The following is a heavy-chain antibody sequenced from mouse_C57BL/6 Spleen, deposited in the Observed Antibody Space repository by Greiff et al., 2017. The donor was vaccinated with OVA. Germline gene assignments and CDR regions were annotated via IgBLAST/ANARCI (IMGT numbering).Heavy chain of an antibody. J-gene: IGHJ4*01. CDR3: ARQSLYDYAMDY. CDR2: ISNGGGST. D-gene: IGHD2-3*01. V-gene: IGHV5-12*01. CDR1: GFTFSDYY. Sequence: EVMLVESGGGLVQPGGSLKLSCAASGFTFSDYYMYWVRQTPEKRLEWVAYISNGGGSTYYPDTVKGRFTISRDNAKNTLYLQMSRLKSEDTAMYYCARQSLYDYAMDYWGQGTSVTVSS.